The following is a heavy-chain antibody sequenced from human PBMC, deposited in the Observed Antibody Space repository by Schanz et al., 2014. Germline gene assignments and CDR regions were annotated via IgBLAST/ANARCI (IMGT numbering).Heavy chain of an antibody. CDR1: GFTFSTYA. CDR3: VSQTGSPNY. J-gene: IGHJ4*02. V-gene: IGHV3-48*01. CDR2: VSRSTPDI. Sequence: EVKLLESGGTLVRPGGSLRLSCAASGFTFSTYAMAWVRQAPGKGLEWVSYVSRSTPDIYYADSVKGRFTMSRDNAKNSVFLQMNSLRAEDTAVYYCVSQTGSPNYWGQGTLVTVSS. D-gene: IGHD6-13*01.